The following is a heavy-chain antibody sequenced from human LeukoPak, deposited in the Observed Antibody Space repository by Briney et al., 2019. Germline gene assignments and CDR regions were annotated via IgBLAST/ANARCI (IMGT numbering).Heavy chain of an antibody. V-gene: IGHV4-61*01. CDR1: GGSVSSGSYY. J-gene: IGHJ5*02. D-gene: IGHD6-6*01. CDR2: IYYSGST. Sequence: PSETLSLTCTVSGGSVSSGSYYWSWIRQPPGKGLEWIGYIYYSGSTNYNPSLKSRVTISVDTSKNQFSLKLSSVTAADTAVYYCARFEYSSSFSWFDPWGQGTLVTVSS. CDR3: ARFEYSSSFSWFDP.